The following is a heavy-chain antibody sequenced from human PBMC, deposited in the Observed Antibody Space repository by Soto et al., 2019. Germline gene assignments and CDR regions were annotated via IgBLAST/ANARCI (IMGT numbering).Heavy chain of an antibody. J-gene: IGHJ6*02. CDR2: TYYRSKWYN. D-gene: IGHD2-15*01. CDR1: GDSVSSNSAA. CDR3: ARDSIVVVVAATHYYYYYGMDV. V-gene: IGHV6-1*01. Sequence: QVQLQQSGPGLVKPSQTLSLTCAISGDSVSSNSAAWNWIRQSPSRGLEWRGRTYYRSKWYNDYSVSVKSRITINPDTSKNHFSLQLNSVTPEDTAVYYCARDSIVVVVAATHYYYYYGMDVWGQGTTVTVSS.